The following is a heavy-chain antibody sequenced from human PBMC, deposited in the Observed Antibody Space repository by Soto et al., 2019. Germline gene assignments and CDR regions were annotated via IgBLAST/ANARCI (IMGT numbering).Heavy chain of an antibody. CDR1: GGSFSGYY. V-gene: IGHV4-34*01. CDR2: INHSGST. CDR3: ARGADLGIDL. D-gene: IGHD1-1*01. Sequence: QVQLQQWGAGLLKPSETLSLTCAVYGGSFSGYYWSWIRQPPGKGLEWIGEINHSGSTNYNPSLKSRVTISVDTSKNQFSLKLSSVTAADTAVYYCARGADLGIDLWGQGTMVTVSS. J-gene: IGHJ3*01.